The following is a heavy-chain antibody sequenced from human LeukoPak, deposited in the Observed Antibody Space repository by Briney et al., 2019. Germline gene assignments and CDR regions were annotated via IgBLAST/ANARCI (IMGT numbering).Heavy chain of an antibody. J-gene: IGHJ4*02. Sequence: GGSLRLSCAASGFTFSSYGMHWVRQAPGRGLEWVAFIRYDGSNKYYADSVKGRFTIFRDNSKNTLYLQMNSLRPDDTAVYYCAKDLGPVALNGGDYWGQGTLVTVSS. CDR1: GFTFSSYG. CDR3: AKDLGPVALNGGDY. D-gene: IGHD6-19*01. CDR2: IRYDGSNK. V-gene: IGHV3-30*02.